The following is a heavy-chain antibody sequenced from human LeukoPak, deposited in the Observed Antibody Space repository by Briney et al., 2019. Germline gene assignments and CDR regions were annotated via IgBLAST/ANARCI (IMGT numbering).Heavy chain of an antibody. CDR1: GGSISSYY. CDR2: IYYSGST. V-gene: IGHV4-59*01. CDR3: ARVANWFDP. J-gene: IGHJ5*02. Sequence: SETLSPTCTVSGGSISSYYWSWIRQPPGKGPEWIGYIYYSGSTNYNPSLKSRVTISVDTSKNQFSLKLSSVTAADTAVYYCARVANWFDPWGQGTLVTVSS.